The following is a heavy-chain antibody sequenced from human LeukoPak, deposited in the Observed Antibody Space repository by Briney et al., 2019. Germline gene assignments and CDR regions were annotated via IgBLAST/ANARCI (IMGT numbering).Heavy chain of an antibody. CDR2: INHSGST. Sequence: SETLSLTCAVYGGSFSGYYWSWIRQPPGKGLEWIGEINHSGSTNYNPSLKSRVTISVDTSKNQFSLMLSSVTAAETAVYYCARDYYYDSSCYSDWGQGTLVTVSS. D-gene: IGHD3-22*01. V-gene: IGHV4-34*01. CDR1: GGSFSGYY. CDR3: ARDYYYDSSCYSD. J-gene: IGHJ4*02.